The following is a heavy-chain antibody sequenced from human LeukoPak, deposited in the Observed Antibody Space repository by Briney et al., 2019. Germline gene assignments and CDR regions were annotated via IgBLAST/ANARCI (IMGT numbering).Heavy chain of an antibody. J-gene: IGHJ4*02. Sequence: SETLSLTCAVYGGSFSGYYWSWIRRPPGKGLEWIGEINHSGSTNYNPSLKCRVTISVDTSKNQFSLKLSSVTAADTAVYYCAREAARPGFPFAADYWGQGTLVTVSS. CDR2: INHSGST. CDR3: AREAARPGFPFAADY. D-gene: IGHD6-6*01. CDR1: GGSFSGYY. V-gene: IGHV4-34*01.